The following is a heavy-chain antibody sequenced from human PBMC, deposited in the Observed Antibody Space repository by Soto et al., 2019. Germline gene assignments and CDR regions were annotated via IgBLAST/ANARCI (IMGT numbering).Heavy chain of an antibody. V-gene: IGHV1-18*01. CDR1: GYTFTSYG. CDR3: ASGLLWFGPRGDAFDI. CDR2: ISAYNGNT. J-gene: IGHJ3*02. D-gene: IGHD3-10*01. Sequence: QVQLVQSGAEVKKPGASVKVSCKASGYTFTSYGISWVRQAPGQGLEWMGWISAYNGNTNYAQKLQGRVTMTTDTSTSTGYMELRSLRSDDTAVYYCASGLLWFGPRGDAFDIWGQGTMVTVSS.